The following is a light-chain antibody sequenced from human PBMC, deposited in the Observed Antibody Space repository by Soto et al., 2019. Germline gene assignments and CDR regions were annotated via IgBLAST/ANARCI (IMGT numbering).Light chain of an antibody. Sequence: QSALTQPPSASGSAGHSVTIPCTGTGIDDYDYNFVSWYQHHPGKVPKLIIFEVNKRPSGVPDRFSGSKSGTTAFLTVSGLQADDEADYYCSTFAVSPVIFGGGTKVTVL. V-gene: IGLV2-8*01. CDR1: GIDDYDYNF. J-gene: IGLJ2*01. CDR2: EVN. CDR3: STFAVSPVI.